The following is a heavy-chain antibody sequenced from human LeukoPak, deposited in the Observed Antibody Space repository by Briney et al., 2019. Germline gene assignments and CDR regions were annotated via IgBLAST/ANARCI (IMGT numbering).Heavy chain of an antibody. CDR1: GGSIRSYY. J-gene: IGHJ4*02. D-gene: IGHD6-19*01. V-gene: IGHV4-59*01. CDR2: IYYSGST. Sequence: SETLSLTCTVSGGSIRSYYWSWIRQPPGKGLEWIGYIYYSGSTNYNPSLKSRVTISVDTSKNQFSLKLSSVTAADTAVYYCARGSSGWYSYWGQGTLVTVSS. CDR3: ARGSSGWYSY.